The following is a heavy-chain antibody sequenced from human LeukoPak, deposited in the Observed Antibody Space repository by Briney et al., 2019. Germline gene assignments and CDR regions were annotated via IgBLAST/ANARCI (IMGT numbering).Heavy chain of an antibody. CDR2: IKQDGSEK. CDR1: GFTFNSFY. V-gene: IGHV3-7*01. CDR3: ARGIAVAGTVNY. D-gene: IGHD6-19*01. J-gene: IGHJ4*02. Sequence: GGSLRLSCAASGFTFNSFYMSWVRQAPGKGLEWVANIKQDGSEKYYVDSVKGRFTISRDNAKNSLYLQMNSLRAEDTAMYYCARGIAVAGTVNYWAQGTLVTVSS.